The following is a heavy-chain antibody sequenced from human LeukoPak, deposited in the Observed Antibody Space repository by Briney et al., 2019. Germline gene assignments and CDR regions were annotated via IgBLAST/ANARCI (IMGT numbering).Heavy chain of an antibody. V-gene: IGHV4-59*08. CDR1: GASISSYY. Sequence: SETLSLTCTVSGASISSYYWSWIRQPPGKGLEWIAFMYYSGSTNYNPSLKSRVTISVDTSKNQFSLKLSSVTAADTAVYYCARRSISGNSWDYFDYWGQGTLVTVSS. J-gene: IGHJ4*02. CDR3: ARRSISGNSWDYFDY. D-gene: IGHD4-23*01. CDR2: MYYSGST.